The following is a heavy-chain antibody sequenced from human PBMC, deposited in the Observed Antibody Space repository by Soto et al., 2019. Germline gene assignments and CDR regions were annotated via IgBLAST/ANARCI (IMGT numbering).Heavy chain of an antibody. D-gene: IGHD6-13*01. CDR3: AKASRGPLSSRSSDANHFDS. J-gene: IGHJ4*02. CDR2: ISGAGDRT. CDR1: GFSFSSYA. Sequence: EAQLLESGGGLVQPGGSLRLSCEASGFSFSSYAMNWVRQAPGKGLEWVSIISGAGDRTYYADSVRGRFTISRDNSKNTLYLPMNSLRAEDTAVYHCAKASRGPLSSRSSDANHFDSWGQGTLVTVS. V-gene: IGHV3-23*01.